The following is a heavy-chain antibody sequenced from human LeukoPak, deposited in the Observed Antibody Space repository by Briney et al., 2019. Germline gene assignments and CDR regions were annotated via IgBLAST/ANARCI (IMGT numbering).Heavy chain of an antibody. D-gene: IGHD3-10*01. V-gene: IGHV4-4*07. CDR3: ARDRILWFGEQFDP. CDR2: IYTGGST. CDR1: GGSISSYY. J-gene: IGHJ5*02. Sequence: SETLSLTCTVSGGSISSYYWSWIRQPPGKGLEWIGCIYTGGSTNYNPSLKSRVTMSVDTSKNQFSLKLSSVTAADTAVYYCARDRILWFGEQFDPWGQGTLVTVSS.